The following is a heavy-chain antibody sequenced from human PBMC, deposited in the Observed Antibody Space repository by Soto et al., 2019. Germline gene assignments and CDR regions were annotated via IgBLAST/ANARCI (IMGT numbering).Heavy chain of an antibody. D-gene: IGHD4-17*01. J-gene: IGHJ6*02. CDR2: ISYDGSNK. V-gene: IGHV3-30*18. CDR3: AKESEMTTVTIYGMDV. CDR1: GFTFSSYG. Sequence: SGGGVVQPGRSLRLSCAASGFTFSSYGMHWVRQAPGKGLEWVAVISYDGSNKYYADSVKGRFTISRDNSKNTLYLQMNSLRAEDTAVYYCAKESEMTTVTIYGMDVWGQGTTVTVSS.